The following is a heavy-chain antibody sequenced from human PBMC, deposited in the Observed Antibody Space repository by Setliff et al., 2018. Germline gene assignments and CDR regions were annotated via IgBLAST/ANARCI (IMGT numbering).Heavy chain of an antibody. J-gene: IGHJ6*02. V-gene: IGHV4-38-2*01. CDR3: ARVAQYSSSSFYYYYYGMDV. CDR2: IHYSGST. D-gene: IGHD6-6*01. Sequence: SETLSLTCAVSGYSISSGYYWGWIRQPPGKGLEWIGNIHYSGSTNYNPSLKSRVTISVDTSKNQFSLKLSSVTAADTAVYYCARVAQYSSSSFYYYYYGMDVWGQGTTVTVSS. CDR1: GYSISSGYY.